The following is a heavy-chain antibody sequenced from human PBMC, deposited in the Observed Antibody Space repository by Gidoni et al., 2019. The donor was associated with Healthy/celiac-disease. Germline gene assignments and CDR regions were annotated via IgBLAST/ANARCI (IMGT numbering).Heavy chain of an antibody. D-gene: IGHD3-22*01. CDR1: GGSIGSSRYS. CDR2: IYYSGIT. V-gene: IGHV4-39*01. Sequence: QLQLQESGPGLVKPSEPLSITCTFSGGSIGSSRYSWGWIRQPPWKGMEGIGSIYYSGITDYNPSLRSRVPISVATSKNQFSLKLSSGTAADTAVYYCARLQAYYDSSNPPPPYFDYWGQGTLVTVSS. J-gene: IGHJ4*02. CDR3: ARLQAYYDSSNPPPPYFDY.